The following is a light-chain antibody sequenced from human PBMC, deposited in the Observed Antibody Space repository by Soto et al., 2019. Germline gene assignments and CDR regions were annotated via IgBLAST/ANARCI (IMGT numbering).Light chain of an antibody. CDR2: GAS. Sequence: EIVLTQSPGTLSVSPGERATLSCRASQSVSSKLAWYQQKPGQAPRLLFYGASTGATGIPARFSGSGSKTEFTLSISSLQSEDFAVYYCQQYNNWPGTFGQGTKV. V-gene: IGKV3-15*01. CDR1: QSVSSK. J-gene: IGKJ1*01. CDR3: QQYNNWPGT.